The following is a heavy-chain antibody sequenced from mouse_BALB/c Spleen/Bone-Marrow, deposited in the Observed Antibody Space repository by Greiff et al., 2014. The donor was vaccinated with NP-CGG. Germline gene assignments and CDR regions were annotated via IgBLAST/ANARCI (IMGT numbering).Heavy chain of an antibody. CDR3: ASYFGSSCYFDV. V-gene: IGHV1-18*01. CDR1: GYSFTGYT. J-gene: IGHJ1*01. D-gene: IGHD1-1*01. Sequence: EVQLQQSGPELVKPGASMKISCKASGYSFTGYTMNWVKQSHGKNLGWIGLINPYNGGTTYNQKFKGKATLTVDKSSSTAYMELLSLTSEDSAVYYCASYFGSSCYFDVWGAGTTVTVSS. CDR2: INPYNGGT.